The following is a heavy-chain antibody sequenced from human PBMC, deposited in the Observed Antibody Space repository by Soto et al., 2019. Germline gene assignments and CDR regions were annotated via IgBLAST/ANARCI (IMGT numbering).Heavy chain of an antibody. CDR1: GYTFTSYG. CDR3: AIDPGFRANY. CDR2: ISAYNGNT. V-gene: IGHV1-18*01. Sequence: QVQLVQSGAEVKKPGASVKVSCKASGYTFTSYGISWVRQAPGQGLEWMGWISAYNGNTNYAQKLQGRVTMTKDTSTNTADTELGTLRPEDTAVYYCAIDPGFRANYWGEVTLVPFSS. D-gene: IGHD3-9*01. J-gene: IGHJ4*02.